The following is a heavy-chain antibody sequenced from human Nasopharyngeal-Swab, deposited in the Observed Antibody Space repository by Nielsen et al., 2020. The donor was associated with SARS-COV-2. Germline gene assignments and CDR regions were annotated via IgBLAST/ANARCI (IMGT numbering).Heavy chain of an antibody. Sequence: GESLKISCAASGLSVSSNYMSWVRQAPGKGLEWVSIIYPGGSTYYADSVKGRFTISRDNSKNKLYLQMHSLRVEDTAVYYCAKDRYCSGGACYFSGFDYWGLGTLVTVSS. CDR1: GLSVSSNY. D-gene: IGHD2-15*01. J-gene: IGHJ4*02. CDR2: IYPGGST. V-gene: IGHV3-53*01. CDR3: AKDRYCSGGACYFSGFDY.